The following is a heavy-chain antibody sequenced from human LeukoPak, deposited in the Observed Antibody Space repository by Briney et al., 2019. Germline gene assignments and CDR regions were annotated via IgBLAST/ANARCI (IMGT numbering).Heavy chain of an antibody. V-gene: IGHV3-11*01. D-gene: IGHD3-16*01. CDR2: IGTGGTPI. Sequence: GGSLRLSCAASGFTFRDYYMSWIRQAPGKGLEWVSYIGTGGTPIDYADSVKGRFTISRDDAKSSLYLQMNNVRAKDTAFYYCARIYGGYWGQGALVSASS. J-gene: IGHJ4*02. CDR1: GFTFRDYY. CDR3: ARIYGGY.